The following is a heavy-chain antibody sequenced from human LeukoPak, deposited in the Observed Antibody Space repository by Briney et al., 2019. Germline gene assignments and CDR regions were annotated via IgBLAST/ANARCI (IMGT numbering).Heavy chain of an antibody. CDR3: ARSHSIWTSFDY. CDR1: GGSISSYY. Sequence: SETLSLTCTVSGGSISSYYWSWIRQPPGKGLEWIGYIYYSGSTNYNPSLKSRVTISVDTSKNQFSLKLSSVTAADTAVYYCARSHSIWTSFDYWGQGTLVSVSS. CDR2: IYYSGST. V-gene: IGHV4-59*01. J-gene: IGHJ4*02. D-gene: IGHD3/OR15-3a*01.